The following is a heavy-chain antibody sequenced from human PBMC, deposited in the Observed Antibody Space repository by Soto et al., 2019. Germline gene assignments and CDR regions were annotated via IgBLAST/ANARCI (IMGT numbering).Heavy chain of an antibody. J-gene: IGHJ5*02. V-gene: IGHV4-34*01. D-gene: IGHD2-2*01. Sequence: KPSETLSLTCAVYGGSFSGYYWSWIRQPPGKGLEWIGEINHSGSTNYNPSLKSRVTISVDTSKNQFSLKLSSVTAADTAVYYCARAGPQVDIVVVPAAPHNWFDPWGQGTLVTVSS. CDR1: GGSFSGYY. CDR2: INHSGST. CDR3: ARAGPQVDIVVVPAAPHNWFDP.